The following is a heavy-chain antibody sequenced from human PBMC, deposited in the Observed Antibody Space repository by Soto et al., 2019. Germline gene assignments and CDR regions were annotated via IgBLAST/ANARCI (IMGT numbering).Heavy chain of an antibody. J-gene: IGHJ4*02. CDR1: GGSINSGDYY. Sequence: TSETLSLTCIVSGGSINSGDYYWSWIRQSPGKGLEWIGYIDYSGSTYYNPSLKSPISMSLDTSENQFSLKMHSVTAADTAVYYCASYYDSSGYQALDYWGRGILVTVSS. D-gene: IGHD3-22*01. CDR2: IDYSGST. V-gene: IGHV4-30-4*01. CDR3: ASYYDSSGYQALDY.